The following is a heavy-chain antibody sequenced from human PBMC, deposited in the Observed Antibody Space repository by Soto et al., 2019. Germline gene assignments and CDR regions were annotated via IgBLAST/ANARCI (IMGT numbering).Heavy chain of an antibody. Sequence: PGGSLRLSCAASGFTFSSYAMSWVRQAPGKGLEWVAVIYSGGSTYYTESAKGRITISRDTSKNSLYLQMNSLRAEDTAVYYCARDVAFDVWGQGTMVTVSS. J-gene: IGHJ3*01. CDR3: ARDVAFDV. CDR1: GFTFSSYA. CDR2: IYSGGST. V-gene: IGHV3-66*01.